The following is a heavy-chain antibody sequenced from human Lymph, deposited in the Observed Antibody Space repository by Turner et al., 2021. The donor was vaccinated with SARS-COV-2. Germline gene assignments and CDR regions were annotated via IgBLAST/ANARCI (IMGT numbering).Heavy chain of an antibody. J-gene: IGHJ6*02. V-gene: IGHV1-8*02. D-gene: IGHD1-26*01. Sequence: QVQLVQSGAEVKKPGASVKVSCKAPGYTFTSYDINWVRQATGQGLEWMGCMNPNSGNTGYAPKFQGRVTMTRNTSISTAYMELSSLRSEDTAVFYCARGRYSGGGMDVWGQGTTVTVSS. CDR3: ARGRYSGGGMDV. CDR1: GYTFTSYD. CDR2: MNPNSGNT.